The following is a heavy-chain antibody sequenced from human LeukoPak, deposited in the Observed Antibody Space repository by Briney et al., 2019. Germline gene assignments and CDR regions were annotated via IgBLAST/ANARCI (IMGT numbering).Heavy chain of an antibody. CDR1: GYTFTSYG. V-gene: IGHV1-18*01. D-gene: IGHD3-10*01. CDR3: ARGAITMVRGIILYYYGMDV. J-gene: IGHJ6*02. Sequence: ASVKVSCKASGYTFTSYGINWVRQAPGQGLEWMAWISTHNGNTNYAQKLQGRVTLTTDTSTSTAYMELRSLTSDDTAVYYCARGAITMVRGIILYYYGMDVWGQGTPVTVSS. CDR2: ISTHNGNT.